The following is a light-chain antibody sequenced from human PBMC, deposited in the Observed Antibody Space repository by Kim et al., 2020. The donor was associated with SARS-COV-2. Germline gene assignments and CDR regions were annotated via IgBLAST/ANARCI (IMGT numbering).Light chain of an antibody. CDR1: SLRSYY. CDR3: NSRDSNDNVV. J-gene: IGLJ2*01. CDR2: GKN. Sequence: VALGQKVRITCQGDSLRSYYATWYQQKQGQAPILVIYGKNNRPSGSPDRFSGSSSGNTASLTITGTQAGDEADYYCNSRDSNDNVVFGGGTQLTVL. V-gene: IGLV3-19*01.